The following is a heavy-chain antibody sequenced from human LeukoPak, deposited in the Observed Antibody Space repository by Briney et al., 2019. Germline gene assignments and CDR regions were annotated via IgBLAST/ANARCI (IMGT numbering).Heavy chain of an antibody. Sequence: SVKVSCKASGGTFSSYAISWVRQAPGQGLEWMGGIIPIFGTANYAQKFQGRVTITADKSTSTAYMELSSLRPEDTAVYYCASTGYSSSLVAYWGQGTLVTVSS. D-gene: IGHD6-6*01. CDR1: GGTFSSYA. V-gene: IGHV1-69*06. J-gene: IGHJ4*02. CDR3: ASTGYSSSLVAY. CDR2: IIPIFGTA.